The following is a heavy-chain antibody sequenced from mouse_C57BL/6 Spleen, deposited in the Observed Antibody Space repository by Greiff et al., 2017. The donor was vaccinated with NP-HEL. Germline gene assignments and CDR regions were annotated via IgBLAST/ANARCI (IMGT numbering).Heavy chain of an antibody. V-gene: IGHV1-82*01. D-gene: IGHD1-1*02. Sequence: QVQLKESGPELVKPGASVKISCKASGYAFSSSWMNWVKQRPGKGLEWIGRIYPGDGDTNYNGKFKGKATLTADKSSSTAYMQLSSLTSEDSAVYFCARRGWDGFDYWGQGTTLTVSS. J-gene: IGHJ2*01. CDR2: IYPGDGDT. CDR3: ARRGWDGFDY. CDR1: GYAFSSSW.